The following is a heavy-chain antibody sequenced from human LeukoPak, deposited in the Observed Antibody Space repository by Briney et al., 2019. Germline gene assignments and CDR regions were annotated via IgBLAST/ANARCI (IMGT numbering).Heavy chain of an antibody. Sequence: QSGGSLRLSCAASGFTFSNYAMSWVRQAPGKGLEWVSAISSNGDNIYYADSVKGRFTISRDNSKNTLYLHMSSLRADDTAVYYCAKGGYDYVEVAYFDYWGQGTLVTVSS. CDR2: ISSNGDNI. J-gene: IGHJ4*02. CDR1: GFTFSNYA. D-gene: IGHD5-12*01. V-gene: IGHV3-23*01. CDR3: AKGGYDYVEVAYFDY.